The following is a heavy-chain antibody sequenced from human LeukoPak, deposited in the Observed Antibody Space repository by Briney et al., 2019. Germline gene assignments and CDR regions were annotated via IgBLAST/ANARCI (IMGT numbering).Heavy chain of an antibody. D-gene: IGHD3-10*01. CDR1: GGSISSYY. J-gene: IGHJ3*02. Sequence: SSQTLSLTCTVSGGSISSYYWSWIRQSPGKGLEWSGEINHSGGTNYNPSLKSRLTISLDTSRNQFSLKLNSVTAADTAVYYCAKSIGYGLVDIWGQGTMVTVS. CDR3: AKSIGYGLVDI. V-gene: IGHV4-34*01. CDR2: INHSGGT.